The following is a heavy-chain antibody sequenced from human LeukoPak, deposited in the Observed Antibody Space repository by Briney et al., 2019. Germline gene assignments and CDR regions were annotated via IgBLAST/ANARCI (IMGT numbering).Heavy chain of an antibody. CDR3: ADVGASDY. Sequence: GGSLRLSCAASGFTFSSYAMHWVRQAPGKGLEWVAVISYDGSNKYYADSVKGRFTISRDNSKNTLYLQMNSLRAEDTAVYYCADVGASDYWGQGTLVTVSS. CDR1: GFTFSSYA. CDR2: ISYDGSNK. D-gene: IGHD1-26*01. J-gene: IGHJ4*02. V-gene: IGHV3-30-3*01.